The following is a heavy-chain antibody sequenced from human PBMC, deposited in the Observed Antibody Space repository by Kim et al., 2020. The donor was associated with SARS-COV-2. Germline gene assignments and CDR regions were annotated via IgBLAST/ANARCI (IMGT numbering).Heavy chain of an antibody. CDR2: IYWDDDK. CDR3: AHHTVGHYDILTGYPERGYFDY. J-gene: IGHJ4*02. Sequence: SGPTLVNPTQTLTLTCTFSGFSLSTSGVGVGWIRQPPGKALEWLALIYWDDDKRYSPSLKSRLTITKDTSKNQVVLTMTNMDPVDTATYYCAHHTVGHYDILTGYPERGYFDYWGQGTLVTVSS. CDR1: GFSLSTSGVG. V-gene: IGHV2-5*02. D-gene: IGHD3-9*01.